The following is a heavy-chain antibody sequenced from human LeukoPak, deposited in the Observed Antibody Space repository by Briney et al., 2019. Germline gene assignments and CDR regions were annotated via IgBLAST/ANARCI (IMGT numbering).Heavy chain of an antibody. CDR3: VRGPYGSGISNWFDP. Sequence: SETLSLTCTVSGGSISSYYWSWIRQPPGKGLEWIGYIYYSGDTNYNPSLQSRVTVSVDTSKNQFSLKLTSVTAADTAVYYCVRGPYGSGISNWFDPWGQGTLVTVSS. D-gene: IGHD3-10*01. CDR1: GGSISSYY. V-gene: IGHV4-59*01. J-gene: IGHJ5*02. CDR2: IYYSGDT.